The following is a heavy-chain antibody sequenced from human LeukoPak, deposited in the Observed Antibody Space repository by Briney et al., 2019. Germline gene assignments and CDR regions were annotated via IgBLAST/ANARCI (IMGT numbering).Heavy chain of an antibody. D-gene: IGHD3-22*01. J-gene: IGHJ4*02. CDR3: ARQFRDSSGYYSYYFDY. Sequence: GESLKISCKGSGYSFTTYWIGWMRQMPGRGLEWMGIIYPGDSDTRYSPSFQGQVTISADKSISTAYLQWSSLKASDTAMYYCARQFRDSSGYYSYYFDYWGQGTLVTVSS. CDR2: IYPGDSDT. CDR1: GYSFTTYW. V-gene: IGHV5-51*01.